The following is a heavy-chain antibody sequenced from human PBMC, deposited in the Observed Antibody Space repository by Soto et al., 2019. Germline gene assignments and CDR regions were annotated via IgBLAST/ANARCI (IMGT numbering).Heavy chain of an antibody. D-gene: IGHD6-6*01. CDR3: ARQTQYSSSSGPDY. J-gene: IGHJ4*02. CDR2: IYYSGST. CDR1: CCSISSSSYY. Sequence: SDTLYLTCTVSCCSISSSSYYWGWIRQPPGKGLEWIGSIYYSGSTYYNPSLKSRVTISVDTSKNQFSLKLSSVTAADTAVYYCARQTQYSSSSGPDYWGQGTLVT. V-gene: IGHV4-39*01.